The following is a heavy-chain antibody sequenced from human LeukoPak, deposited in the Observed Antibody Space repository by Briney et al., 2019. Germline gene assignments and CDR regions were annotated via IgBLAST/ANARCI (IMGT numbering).Heavy chain of an antibody. V-gene: IGHV1-2*02. Sequence: ASVKVSCKASGYTFTGYYMHWVRQAPGQGLEWMGWINPNSGGTNYAQKFQGRVTMTRDTSISTAYMELSSLRSEDTAVYYCARALGYYDSSGYSNFDYWGQGTLVTVSS. D-gene: IGHD3-22*01. CDR1: GYTFTGYY. CDR2: INPNSGGT. CDR3: ARALGYYDSSGYSNFDY. J-gene: IGHJ4*02.